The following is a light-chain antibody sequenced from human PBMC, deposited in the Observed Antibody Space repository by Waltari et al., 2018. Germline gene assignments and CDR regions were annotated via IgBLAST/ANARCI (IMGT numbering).Light chain of an antibody. CDR3: MQGTHWPWT. Sequence: DVVMTQSPLSLPVTLGQPASNSCRSSQSLVHSDGNTYLNWFHQRPGQSPRRLIYKVSNRDSGVPDRFSGSGSGTDFTLKISRVEAEDVGLYYCMQGTHWPWTFGQGTKVE. V-gene: IGKV2-30*02. CDR2: KVS. CDR1: QSLVHSDGNTY. J-gene: IGKJ1*01.